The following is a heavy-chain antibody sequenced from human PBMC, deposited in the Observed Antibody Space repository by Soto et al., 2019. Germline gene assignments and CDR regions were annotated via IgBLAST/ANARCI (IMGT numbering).Heavy chain of an antibody. V-gene: IGHV1-18*04. J-gene: IGHJ4*02. CDR3: VRDISGATGDY. CDR2: VSTSTGST. Sequence: QIQLVQSGPEVKEPGASVRVSCQASGYTFINHDIFWVRRAPGQGLEWMGRVSTSTGSTDYAQKFRDRPTFTRDTSSRTAYLELRSVRYDDAAVYYCVRDISGATGDYWGQGTLVTVSS. D-gene: IGHD1-1*01. CDR1: GYTFINHD.